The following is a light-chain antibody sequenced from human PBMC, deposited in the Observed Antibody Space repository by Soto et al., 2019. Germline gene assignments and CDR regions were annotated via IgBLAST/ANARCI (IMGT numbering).Light chain of an antibody. Sequence: EIVLTQSPGTLSLSPGERATLSCRASQSVSSSYLAWYQQEPGQAPRLLIYEASNRATGIPARFSGSGSGTDFTLTISSLEPEDFAVYYCQQYGSSGTFGQGTKVDNK. CDR2: EAS. CDR3: QQYGSSGT. V-gene: IGKV3-20*01. J-gene: IGKJ1*01. CDR1: QSVSSSY.